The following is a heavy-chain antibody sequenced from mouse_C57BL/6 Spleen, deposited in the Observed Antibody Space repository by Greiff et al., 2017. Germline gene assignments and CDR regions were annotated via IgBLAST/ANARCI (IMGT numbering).Heavy chain of an antibody. D-gene: IGHD1-1*01. V-gene: IGHV5-17*01. CDR3: ARGGDYGSIFDY. CDR1: GFTFSDYG. J-gene: IGHJ2*01. CDR2: ISSGSSTI. Sequence: EVMLVESGGGLVKPGGSLKLSCAASGFTFSDYGMHWVRQAPEKGLEWVAYISSGSSTIYYADTVKGRFTISRANAKNTLFLQMTSLRSEDTAMYYCARGGDYGSIFDYWGQGTTLTVSS.